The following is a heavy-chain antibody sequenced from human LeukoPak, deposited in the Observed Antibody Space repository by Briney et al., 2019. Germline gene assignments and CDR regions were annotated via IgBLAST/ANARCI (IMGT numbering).Heavy chain of an antibody. V-gene: IGHV4-39*01. CDR3: ARQGSSWLDWYFDL. CDR1: GGSISSSSYY. CDR2: IYYSGST. D-gene: IGHD6-13*01. Sequence: SETLSLTCTVSGGSISSSSYYWGWIRQPPGEGLEWIGSIYYSGSTNYNPSLKSRVTISVDTSKNQFSLKLSSVTAADTAVYYCARQGSSWLDWYFDLWGRGTLVTVSS. J-gene: IGHJ2*01.